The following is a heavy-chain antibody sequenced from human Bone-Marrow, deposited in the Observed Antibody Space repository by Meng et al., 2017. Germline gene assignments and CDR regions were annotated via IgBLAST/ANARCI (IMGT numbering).Heavy chain of an antibody. CDR3: AKAPICGGDCLSSGMDV. CDR2: ISWNSGSI. D-gene: IGHD2-21*02. Sequence: GGSLRLSCAASGFTFDDYAMHWVRQAPGKGLEWVSGISWNSGSIGYADSVKGRFTISRDNAKNSLYLQMNSLRAEDTALYYCAKAPICGGDCLSSGMDVWGQGTTVTVSS. J-gene: IGHJ6*02. V-gene: IGHV3-9*01. CDR1: GFTFDDYA.